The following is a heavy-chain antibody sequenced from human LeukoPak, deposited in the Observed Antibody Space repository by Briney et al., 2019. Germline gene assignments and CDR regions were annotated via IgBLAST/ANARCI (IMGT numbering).Heavy chain of an antibody. CDR1: GGSFSGYY. CDR2: INHGGST. CDR3: ARGPVTLPYYYYGMDV. J-gene: IGHJ6*02. Sequence: SETLSLTCAVYGGSFSGYYWSWIRQPPGKGLEWIGEINHGGSTNYNPSLKSRVTISVDTSKNQFSLKLSSVTAADTAVYYCARGPVTLPYYYYGMDVWGQGTTVTVSS. V-gene: IGHV4-34*01. D-gene: IGHD2-21*02.